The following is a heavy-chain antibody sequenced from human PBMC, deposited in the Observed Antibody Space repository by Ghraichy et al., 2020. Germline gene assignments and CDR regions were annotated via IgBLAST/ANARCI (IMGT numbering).Heavy chain of an antibody. D-gene: IGHD3-16*01. V-gene: IGHV3-74*01. J-gene: IGHJ4*02. CDR3: ARDWVHTKDY. CDR2: INNDGTDT. CDR1: GFTFNFFW. Sequence: ESLNISCAASGFTFNFFWMNWVRQAPGKGLEWVSRINNDGTDTGYADSVKGRFIVSRDNAKNTVYLQMNSLTAEDTALYYCARDWVHTKDYWGQGTLVTVSS.